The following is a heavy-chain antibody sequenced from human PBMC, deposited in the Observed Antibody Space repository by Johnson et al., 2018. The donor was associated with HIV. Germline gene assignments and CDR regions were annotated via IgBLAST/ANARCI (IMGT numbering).Heavy chain of an antibody. V-gene: IGHV3-9*01. CDR3: ARVGIAAAGRDAFDI. CDR1: GFTFDDYA. Sequence: VQLVESGGGLVQPGRSLRLSCAASGFTFDDYAMHWVRQAPGKGLEWVSSIGWNRGTIGYADSVKGRCPISRDNAKNSLYLQMNSLRAEDTAVYYCARVGIAAAGRDAFDIWGQGTMVTVSS. J-gene: IGHJ3*02. CDR2: IGWNRGTI. D-gene: IGHD6-13*01.